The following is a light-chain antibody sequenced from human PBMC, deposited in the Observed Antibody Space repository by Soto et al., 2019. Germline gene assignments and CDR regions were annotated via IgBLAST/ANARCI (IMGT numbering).Light chain of an antibody. V-gene: IGKV3-15*01. CDR3: QQYHNWPPIT. J-gene: IGKJ3*01. Sequence: EIVMTQYPATLSVSPGERATLSCRASQSVSSNLAWYQHKPGQAPRLLIYGASTRATGIAARFSGSGSGTEFTLTISSLQFEDYAIYYCQQYHNWPPITFGPGTKVDIK. CDR1: QSVSSN. CDR2: GAS.